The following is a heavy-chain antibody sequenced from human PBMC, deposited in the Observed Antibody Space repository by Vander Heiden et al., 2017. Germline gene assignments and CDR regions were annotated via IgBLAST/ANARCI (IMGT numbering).Heavy chain of an antibody. CDR2: TYYRSKWYN. Sequence: QVQLQQSGPGLVKPSQTLSLTCAISGDSVSSKSAAWNWIRQSPSRGLEWLGRTYYRSKWYNDYAVSVKSRITINPDTSKNQFSLQLNSVTPEDTAVYYCARDPEYYYGSGSSSPSPFFDYWGQGTLVTVSS. D-gene: IGHD3-10*01. V-gene: IGHV6-1*01. CDR3: ARDPEYYYGSGSSSPSPFFDY. CDR1: GDSVSSKSAA. J-gene: IGHJ4*02.